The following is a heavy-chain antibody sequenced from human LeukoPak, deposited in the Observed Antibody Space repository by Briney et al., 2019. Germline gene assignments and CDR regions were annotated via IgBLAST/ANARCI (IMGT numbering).Heavy chain of an antibody. CDR2: INPNNGGT. CDR3: ARAGGGLDY. V-gene: IGHV1-2*02. Sequence: ASVKVSCKASGYTFTDYYVHWVRQAPGQGLEWVGWINPNNGGTNYAQKFQGRVTMTRDTSISTAYMELSSLTPDDTAVYYCARAGGGLDYWGQGTLVTVSS. D-gene: IGHD3-16*01. CDR1: GYTFTDYY. J-gene: IGHJ4*02.